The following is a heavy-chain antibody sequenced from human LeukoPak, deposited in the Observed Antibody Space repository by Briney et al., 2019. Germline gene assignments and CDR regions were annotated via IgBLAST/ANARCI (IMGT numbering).Heavy chain of an antibody. J-gene: IGHJ5*02. Sequence: PGRSLRLSCAASGFTFSSYAMHWVRQAPGKGLEWVAVISYDGSNKYYADSVKGRFTISRDNSKNTLYLQMNSLRAEDTAVYYCAREGIAAARIRNWFDHWGQGTLVTVSS. CDR2: ISYDGSNK. D-gene: IGHD6-13*01. V-gene: IGHV3-30-3*01. CDR3: AREGIAAARIRNWFDH. CDR1: GFTFSSYA.